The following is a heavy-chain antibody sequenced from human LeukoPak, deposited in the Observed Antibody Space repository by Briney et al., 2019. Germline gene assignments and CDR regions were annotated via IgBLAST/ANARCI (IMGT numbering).Heavy chain of an antibody. CDR3: ARDPPTIVEQLVPRGGFDS. Sequence: GASVKVSCKASGYTFTGYYMHWVRQAPGQGLEWMGWINPNSGGTNYAQKFQGRVTMTRDTSISTAYMELSRLRSDDTAVYYCARDPPTIVEQLVPRGGFDSWGQGTLVTVSS. CDR2: INPNSGGT. D-gene: IGHD6-6*01. CDR1: GYTFTGYY. J-gene: IGHJ5*01. V-gene: IGHV1-2*02.